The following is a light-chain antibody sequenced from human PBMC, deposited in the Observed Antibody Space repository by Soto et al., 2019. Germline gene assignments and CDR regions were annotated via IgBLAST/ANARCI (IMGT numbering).Light chain of an antibody. J-gene: IGLJ2*01. V-gene: IGLV1-40*01. Sequence: VVTQPPSVSGAPGQRVTISCTGSSSNIGAGYDVHWYHQLPGTAPKLLIYGNTNRPSGVPDRFSGSKSGTSASLAITGLQAEDEADYYCQSYDSSLSGVVFGGGTKVTVL. CDR3: QSYDSSLSGVV. CDR2: GNT. CDR1: SSNIGAGYD.